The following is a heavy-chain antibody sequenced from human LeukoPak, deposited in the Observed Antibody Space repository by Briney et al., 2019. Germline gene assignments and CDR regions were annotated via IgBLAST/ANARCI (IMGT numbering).Heavy chain of an antibody. CDR3: ARVQPGGLYFDY. CDR2: ISAYNGNT. J-gene: IGHJ4*02. V-gene: IGHV1-18*01. CDR1: GYTFTSYG. D-gene: IGHD1-14*01. Sequence: ASVKVSCKASGYTFTSYGISWVRQAPGQGLEWTGWISAYNGNTNYAQKLQGRVTMTTDTSTSTAYMELRSLRSDDTAVYYCARVQPGGLYFDYWGQGTLVTVSS.